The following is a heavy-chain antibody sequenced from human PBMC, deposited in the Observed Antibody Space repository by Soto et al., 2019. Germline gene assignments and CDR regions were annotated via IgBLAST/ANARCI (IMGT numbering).Heavy chain of an antibody. V-gene: IGHV1-69*13. CDR2: IIPIFGTA. J-gene: IGHJ4*02. CDR3: ARGDADGDFDY. Sequence: SVKVSCKASGGTFSSYAISWVRQAPGQGLEWMGGIIPIFGTANYAQKFQGRVTITADESTSTAHMELSSLRSEDTAVYYCARGDADGDFDYWGQGTLVTVSS. D-gene: IGHD4-17*01. CDR1: GGTFSSYA.